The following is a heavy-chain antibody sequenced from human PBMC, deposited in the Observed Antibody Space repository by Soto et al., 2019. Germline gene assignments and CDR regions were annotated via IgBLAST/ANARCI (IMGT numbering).Heavy chain of an antibody. Sequence: SETLSLTCAVSGVSINSYYWSWIRQPPGKGLEWIGYIFYSGNTDYNPSLKSRVTMSLDTSKNQLSLKLSSVTAADTAVYYCARHATKFDYWGQGTLVTVS. J-gene: IGHJ4*02. D-gene: IGHD5-12*01. CDR2: IFYSGNT. V-gene: IGHV4-59*08. CDR3: ARHATKFDY. CDR1: GVSINSYY.